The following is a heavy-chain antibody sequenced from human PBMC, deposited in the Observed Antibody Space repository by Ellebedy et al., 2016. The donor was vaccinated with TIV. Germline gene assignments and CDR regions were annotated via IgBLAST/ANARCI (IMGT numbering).Heavy chain of an antibody. Sequence: GGSLRLXXAASGFTFSSYSMNWVRQAPGKGLKWVSSISSSSSNIYYADSVRGRFTISRDNAKNSLYLQMDSLGADDTAVYYCASRTVTSSWSHWYFDLWGRGTLVTVSS. CDR2: ISSSSSNI. D-gene: IGHD6-13*01. V-gene: IGHV3-21*01. CDR1: GFTFSSYS. CDR3: ASRTVTSSWSHWYFDL. J-gene: IGHJ2*01.